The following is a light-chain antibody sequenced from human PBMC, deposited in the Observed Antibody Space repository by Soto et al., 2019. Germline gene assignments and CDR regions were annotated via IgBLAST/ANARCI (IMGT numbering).Light chain of an antibody. CDR1: QSVLYSSNNKNY. Sequence: DIVMTQSPDSLSVSLGERATINCKSSQSVLYSSNNKNYLAWYQQKPGQPPKLLIHWASTRESGVPDRFSGSGSGTDFTLTIRSLQAEDGAVYYCQQYYRTRRTFGQGTKVEIK. CDR3: QQYYRTRRT. J-gene: IGKJ1*01. CDR2: WAS. V-gene: IGKV4-1*01.